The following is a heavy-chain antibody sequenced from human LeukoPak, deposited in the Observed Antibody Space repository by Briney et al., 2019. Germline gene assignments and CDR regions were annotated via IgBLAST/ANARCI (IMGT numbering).Heavy chain of an antibody. CDR3: AREYYYGSGNYYNRIDY. CDR2: IDPNSGGT. V-gene: IGHV1-2*02. Sequence: ASVKVSCKASGYTFTGYYMHWVRQAPGQGLKWVGWIDPNSGGTNYAQKFQGRVTMTRDTSISTAYMVLNRLRSDDTAVYYCAREYYYGSGNYYNRIDYWGQGTLVTVSS. J-gene: IGHJ4*02. D-gene: IGHD3-10*01. CDR1: GYTFTGYY.